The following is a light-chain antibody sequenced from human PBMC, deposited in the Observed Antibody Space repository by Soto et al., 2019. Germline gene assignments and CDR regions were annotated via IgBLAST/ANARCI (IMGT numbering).Light chain of an antibody. J-gene: IGLJ1*01. Sequence: QSVLTQPPSASGTPGQRVTISCSGSSSNIGSNTVSWYQQLPGTAPKLLIHSNNHRPSGVPDRFSGSKSGTSASLAISGLQSEDEADYYCAAWDDSLNDYVFGIGTKVTVL. CDR3: AAWDDSLNDYV. CDR2: SNN. CDR1: SSNIGSNT. V-gene: IGLV1-44*01.